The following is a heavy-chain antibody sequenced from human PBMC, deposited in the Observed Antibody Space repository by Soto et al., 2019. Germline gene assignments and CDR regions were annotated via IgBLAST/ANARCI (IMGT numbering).Heavy chain of an antibody. CDR1: GFTFSSYG. Sequence: QVQLVESGGGVVQPGRSLRLSCAASGFTFSSYGMHWVRQAPGKGLEWVAVISYDGSNKYYADSVKGRFTISRDNLKNTLYLQMNSLRAQDTAVYYCAKEMRLLLELFDYWGQGTLVTVSS. D-gene: IGHD3-22*01. V-gene: IGHV3-30*18. J-gene: IGHJ4*02. CDR2: ISYDGSNK. CDR3: AKEMRLLLELFDY.